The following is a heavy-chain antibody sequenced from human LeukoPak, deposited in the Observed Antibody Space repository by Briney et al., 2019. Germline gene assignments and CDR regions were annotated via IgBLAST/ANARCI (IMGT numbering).Heavy chain of an antibody. Sequence: GGSLTLSCAASGFTFSSNAMSWVRQAPGKGLEWVSDISGNGGSTYYADSVKGRFTISRDNSNNTLYLRMNSLRAEDTAVYYCAKAGWSWYFDYWGQGTPVTVSS. CDR2: ISGNGGST. J-gene: IGHJ4*01. V-gene: IGHV3-23*01. CDR1: GFTFSSNA. D-gene: IGHD1-26*01. CDR3: AKAGWSWYFDY.